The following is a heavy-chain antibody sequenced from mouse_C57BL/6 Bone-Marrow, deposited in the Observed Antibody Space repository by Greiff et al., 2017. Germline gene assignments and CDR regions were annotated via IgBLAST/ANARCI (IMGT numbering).Heavy chain of an antibody. Sequence: EVQLQQSGAELVRPGASVKLSCTASGFNIKDDYMHWVKQRPEQGLEWIGWIDPENGDTEYASKFQGKATITADTSSNTAYLQLSSLTSEDTAVYYCTTWVYDYDVLFDYWGQGTTLTVSS. J-gene: IGHJ2*01. D-gene: IGHD2-4*01. CDR1: GFNIKDDY. V-gene: IGHV14-4*01. CDR3: TTWVYDYDVLFDY. CDR2: IDPENGDT.